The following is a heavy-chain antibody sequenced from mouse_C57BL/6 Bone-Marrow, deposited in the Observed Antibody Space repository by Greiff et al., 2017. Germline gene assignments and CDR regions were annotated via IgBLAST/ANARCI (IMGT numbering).Heavy chain of an antibody. D-gene: IGHD3-2*02. J-gene: IGHJ2*01. Sequence: VQLQQSGPELVKPGASVKISCKASGYTFTDYYMNWVKQSHGKSLEWIGDINPNNGGTSYNQKFKGKATLTVDKSSSTAYMELRSLTSEDSAVYYCARRTAQAPDYWGQGTTLTVSS. CDR1: GYTFTDYY. CDR2: INPNNGGT. V-gene: IGHV1-26*01. CDR3: ARRTAQAPDY.